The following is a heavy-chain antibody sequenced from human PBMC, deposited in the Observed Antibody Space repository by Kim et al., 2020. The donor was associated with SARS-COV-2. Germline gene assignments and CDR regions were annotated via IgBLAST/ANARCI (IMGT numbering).Heavy chain of an antibody. CDR2: ISAYNGNT. V-gene: IGHV1-18*01. CDR1: GYTFTSYG. J-gene: IGHJ5*02. Sequence: ASVKVSCKASGYTFTSYGISWVRQAPGQGLEWMGWISAYNGNTNYAQKLQGRVTMTTDTSTSTAYMELRSLRSDDTAVYYCARVSGDYVSDWFDPWGQGTLVTVSS. CDR3: ARVSGDYVSDWFDP. D-gene: IGHD2-21*02.